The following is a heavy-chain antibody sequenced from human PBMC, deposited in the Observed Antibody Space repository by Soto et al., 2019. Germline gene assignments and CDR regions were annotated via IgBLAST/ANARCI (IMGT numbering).Heavy chain of an antibody. CDR1: GFIFTNSW. Sequence: EVQLVESGGGLVQPGGSLRLSCAASGFIFTNSWMTWVRQAPGKGLEWVANIKQDESEKYYVDSVKGRFIISRDNVNNSLFLQMNSLRAEDTAMYYCARGSYDSRSGLGYWGQGTLVTVSS. CDR3: ARGSYDSRSGLGY. J-gene: IGHJ4*02. V-gene: IGHV3-7*05. D-gene: IGHD3-3*01. CDR2: IKQDESEK.